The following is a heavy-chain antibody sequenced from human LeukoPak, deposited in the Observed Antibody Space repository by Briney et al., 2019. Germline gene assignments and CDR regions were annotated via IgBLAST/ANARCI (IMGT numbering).Heavy chain of an antibody. CDR2: INTDGTVT. Sequence: GGSLRLFCAASGFTFSKFWMLWVRQAPGKGLVSISRINTDGTVTTYADSVKGRFTVSRDNADNTMFLQMSSVRDEDTAVYYCATKQWLAPPPDSWGQGTPVTVSS. CDR1: GFTFSKFW. V-gene: IGHV3-74*01. CDR3: ATKQWLAPPPDS. J-gene: IGHJ4*02. D-gene: IGHD6-19*01.